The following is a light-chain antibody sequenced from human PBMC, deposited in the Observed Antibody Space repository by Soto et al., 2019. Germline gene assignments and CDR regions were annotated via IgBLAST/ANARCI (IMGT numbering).Light chain of an antibody. V-gene: IGKV3-20*01. Sequence: EIVLTQSPGTLSLSPGERATLSCRASQSVSSSYLAWYQQKPGQAPRLLIYAASSRATGIPDRFSGSGSGTEFTVTINRLEPDDFAVYYCQQYGSSPLTFGVGTKVEIK. CDR2: AAS. CDR1: QSVSSSY. CDR3: QQYGSSPLT. J-gene: IGKJ4*01.